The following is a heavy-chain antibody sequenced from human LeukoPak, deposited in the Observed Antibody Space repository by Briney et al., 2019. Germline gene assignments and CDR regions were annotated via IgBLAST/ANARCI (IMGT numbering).Heavy chain of an antibody. CDR1: GFTVSSDY. D-gene: IGHD7-27*01. CDR2: IRSGGST. CDR3: ARAAHWEWDLDGMDV. J-gene: IGHJ6*02. Sequence: PGGSLRLSCAASGFTVSSDYMSWVRQAPGKGLEWVSVIRSGGSTHYADSVKGRFIVSRDNSKNMVYLQMNSLRVEDTAVYYCARAAHWEWDLDGMDVWGQGATVGVSS. V-gene: IGHV3-66*01.